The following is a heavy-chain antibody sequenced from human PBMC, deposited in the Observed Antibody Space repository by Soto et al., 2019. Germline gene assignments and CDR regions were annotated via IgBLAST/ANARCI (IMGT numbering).Heavy chain of an antibody. CDR3: ARSGRITIFGVVTTSYYYYGMDV. V-gene: IGHV1-18*04. CDR1: GYTFTSYG. Sequence: WASVKVSCKASGYTFTSYGISWVRQAPGQGLEWMGWISAYNGNTNYAQKLKGRVTMTTDTSTSTAYMELRSLRSDDTAVYYCARSGRITIFGVVTTSYYYYGMDVWGQGTTVTVSS. D-gene: IGHD3-3*01. CDR2: ISAYNGNT. J-gene: IGHJ6*02.